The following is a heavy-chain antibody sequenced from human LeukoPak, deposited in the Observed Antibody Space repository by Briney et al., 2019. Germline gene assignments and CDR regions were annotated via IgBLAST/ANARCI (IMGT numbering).Heavy chain of an antibody. CDR1: GYSFTSYW. Sequence: GESLKISCKGSGYSFTSYWIGLVRQMPGKGLGWMGIIYPGDSDTRYSPSFQGQVTISADKSISTAYLQWSSLKASDTAMYYCARHSSGLVNWFDPWGQGTLVTVSS. CDR2: IYPGDSDT. D-gene: IGHD6-19*01. CDR3: ARHSSGLVNWFDP. V-gene: IGHV5-51*01. J-gene: IGHJ5*02.